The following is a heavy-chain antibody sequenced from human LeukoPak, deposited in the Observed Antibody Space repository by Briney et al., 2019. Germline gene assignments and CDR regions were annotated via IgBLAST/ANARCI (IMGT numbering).Heavy chain of an antibody. J-gene: IGHJ4*02. CDR1: GFSVSTDH. Sequence: GGSLRLSCAASGFSVSTDHISWVRQAPGKGLEWVSVIYSDGSRYYADTVKGRFTISRDNSKNTVDLLVNSPRAEDTAMYYCARVWELSYDHWGQGILVTVSS. D-gene: IGHD3-10*01. V-gene: IGHV3-53*01. CDR3: ARVWELSYDH. CDR2: IYSDGSR.